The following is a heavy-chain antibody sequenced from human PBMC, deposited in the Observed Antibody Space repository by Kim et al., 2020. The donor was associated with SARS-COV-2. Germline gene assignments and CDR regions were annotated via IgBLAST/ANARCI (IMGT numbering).Heavy chain of an antibody. CDR2: INAYNGKP. V-gene: IGHV1-18*01. J-gene: IGHJ6*03. CDR3: ARAYVGDFWSGYFYYMDV. Sequence: WMGWINAYNGKPNYAQKLQGRVTMTTDPSTSTAYMELRSLRSDDTAVYYCARAYVGDFWSGYFYYMDVWGKGTTVTVSS. D-gene: IGHD3-3*01.